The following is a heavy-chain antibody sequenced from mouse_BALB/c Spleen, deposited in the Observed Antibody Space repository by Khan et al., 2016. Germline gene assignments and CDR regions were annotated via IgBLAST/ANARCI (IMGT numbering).Heavy chain of an antibody. CDR1: GYSITSGYY. V-gene: IGHV3-6*02. CDR2: ISYDGSN. D-gene: IGHD1-1*01. CDR3: ARDPFYYYGSSNWYFDV. Sequence: EVQLVESGPGLVKPSQSLSLTCSVTGYSITSGYYWNWIRQFPGNKLEWMGYISYDGSNKYNPSLKNRISITRDTSKNQFFLKLNSVTTEDTATYYRARDPFYYYGSSNWYFDVCGAGTTVTISS. J-gene: IGHJ1*01.